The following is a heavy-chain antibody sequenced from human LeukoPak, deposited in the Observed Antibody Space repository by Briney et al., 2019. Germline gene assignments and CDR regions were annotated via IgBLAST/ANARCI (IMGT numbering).Heavy chain of an antibody. CDR1: GFTFSSYW. CDR3: ARGGGLDV. D-gene: IGHD3-16*01. J-gene: IGHJ6*02. V-gene: IGHV3-7*03. CDR2: INHNGNVN. Sequence: GGSLRLSCAASGFTFSSYWMNWARQAPGKGLEWVVSINHNGNVNYYVDSVKGRFTISRDNAKNSLYLQMSNLRAEDTAVYFCARGGGLDVWGQGAMVTVSS.